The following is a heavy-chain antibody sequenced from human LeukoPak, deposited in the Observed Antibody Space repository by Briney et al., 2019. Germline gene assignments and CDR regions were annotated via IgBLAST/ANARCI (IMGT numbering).Heavy chain of an antibody. D-gene: IGHD2-2*01. V-gene: IGHV3-23*01. Sequence: GGSLRLSCAASGFTFSSYGMGWVRQAPGKGLEWVSGISGSGGSTYYADSVKGRFTISRDNSKNTLHLQMNSLRAEDTAVYYCAKDRHAPGRYCSSTSCFPFDSWGQGTLVTVSS. CDR1: GFTFSSYG. CDR2: ISGSGGST. CDR3: AKDRHAPGRYCSSTSCFPFDS. J-gene: IGHJ5*01.